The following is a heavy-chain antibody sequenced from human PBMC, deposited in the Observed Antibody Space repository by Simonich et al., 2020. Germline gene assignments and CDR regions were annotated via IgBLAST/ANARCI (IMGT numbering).Heavy chain of an antibody. D-gene: IGHD1-1*01. CDR3: ASSKRGYNWNDFDY. CDR1: GYTFTGYY. J-gene: IGHJ4*02. Sequence: QVQLVQSGAEVKKPGASVKVSCKASGYTFTGYYMHWVRQAPGQGLELMGCINPNSGGTNYEQKFQGRVTRTRDTSISTAYMELSRLRSDDTAVYYCASSKRGYNWNDFDYWGQGTLVTVSS. V-gene: IGHV1-2*02. CDR2: INPNSGGT.